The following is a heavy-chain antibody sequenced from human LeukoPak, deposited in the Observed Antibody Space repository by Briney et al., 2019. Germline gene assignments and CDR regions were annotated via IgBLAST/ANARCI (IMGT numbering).Heavy chain of an antibody. Sequence: AGSLSLSCAASGFTFSTYCRSWVRQPPGKGLEWVGSLNHSGSEKYYVDSVTGRLPISRDSGQKSLYLEMKSLSAKDTAVYYCARAVTSTEGYWGQGTLVTVSS. CDR2: LNHSGSEK. V-gene: IGHV3-7*03. CDR3: ARAVTSTEGY. CDR1: GFTFSTYC. J-gene: IGHJ4*02.